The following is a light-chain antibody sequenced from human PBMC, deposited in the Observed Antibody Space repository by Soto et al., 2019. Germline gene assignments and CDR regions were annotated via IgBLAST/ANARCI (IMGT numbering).Light chain of an antibody. CDR1: STVDSIY. J-gene: IGKJ5*01. CDR3: QQYNNWPLIT. CDR2: GAT. Sequence: ETVLTQSPGTLSLSPGERASLSCRASSTVDSIYLAWYQQKPGQAPRLLIYGATNRATGIPDRFSGSGSGTDFTLTISRLEPEDFAVYYCQQYNNWPLITVGQGTRLESK. V-gene: IGKV3-20*01.